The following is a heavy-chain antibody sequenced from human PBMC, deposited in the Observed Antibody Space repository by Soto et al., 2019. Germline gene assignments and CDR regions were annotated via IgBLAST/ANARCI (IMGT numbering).Heavy chain of an antibody. V-gene: IGHV6-1*01. CDR1: GDSVSSNSAA. D-gene: IGHD6-19*01. Sequence: PSQTLSLTCXISGDSVSSNSAAWNWIRQSPSRGLEWLGRTYYRSKWYNDYAVSVKSRITINPDTSKNQFSLQLNSVTPEDTAVYYCASSPSSGWYWSFDYWGQGTLVTVSS. J-gene: IGHJ4*02. CDR2: TYYRSKWYN. CDR3: ASSPSSGWYWSFDY.